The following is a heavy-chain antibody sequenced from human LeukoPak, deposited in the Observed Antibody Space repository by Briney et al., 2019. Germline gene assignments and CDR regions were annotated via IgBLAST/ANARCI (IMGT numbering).Heavy chain of an antibody. CDR3: AKIRPAGYYFDS. Sequence: PGGSLRLSCTASGFTITSHAMTWVRQAPGKGLEWVSTVSGSGDSTYYADSVKGRFTLSRDNSKNTLYLQMSSLRAEDTAVYYCAKIRPAGYYFDSWGQGTLVTVSS. V-gene: IGHV3-23*01. CDR1: GFTITSHA. CDR2: VSGSGDST. J-gene: IGHJ4*02. D-gene: IGHD6-13*01.